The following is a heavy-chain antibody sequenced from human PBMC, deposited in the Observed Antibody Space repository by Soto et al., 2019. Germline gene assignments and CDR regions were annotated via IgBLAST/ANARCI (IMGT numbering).Heavy chain of an antibody. CDR3: ARDTYYDILTGYSPAGYYGMDV. D-gene: IGHD3-9*01. Sequence: SETLSLTCTVSGGSISSYYWSWIRQPPGKGLEWIGYIYYSGSTNYNPSLKSRVTIPVDTSKNQFSLKLSSVTAADTAVYYCARDTYYDILTGYSPAGYYGMDVWGQGTTVTVSS. V-gene: IGHV4-59*01. CDR2: IYYSGST. J-gene: IGHJ6*02. CDR1: GGSISSYY.